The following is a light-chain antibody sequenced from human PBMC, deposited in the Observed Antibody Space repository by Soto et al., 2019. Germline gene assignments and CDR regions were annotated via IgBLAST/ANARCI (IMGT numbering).Light chain of an antibody. CDR1: QSVSSNY. CDR3: QQYGSSPWT. V-gene: IGKV3-20*01. CDR2: GAS. J-gene: IGKJ1*01. Sequence: EIVLTQSPGTLSLSPGERATLSCRASQSVSSNYLAWYQQKPGQAPKLLIYGASSRATGVPDRLSGSGSGTDFTLTISRLEPEDFAVYHWQQYGSSPWTFGQGTNVEIK.